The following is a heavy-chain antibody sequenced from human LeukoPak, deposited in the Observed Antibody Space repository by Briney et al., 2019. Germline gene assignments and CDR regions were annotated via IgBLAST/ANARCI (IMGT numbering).Heavy chain of an antibody. D-gene: IGHD4-17*01. CDR1: GFTFSIYA. V-gene: IGHV3-23*01. Sequence: GGSLRLSCAASGFTFSIYAMSGVRHAPGEGREWVSAISGSGGSTYYADSVKGRFTISRDNSKNTLYLQMNSLRAEATAVYYCAKVFYGDLIDYWGQGTLVTVSS. CDR3: AKVFYGDLIDY. J-gene: IGHJ4*02. CDR2: ISGSGGST.